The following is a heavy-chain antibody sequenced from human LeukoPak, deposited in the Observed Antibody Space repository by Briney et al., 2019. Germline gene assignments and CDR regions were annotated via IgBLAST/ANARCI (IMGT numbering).Heavy chain of an antibody. CDR1: GGSFSGYY. D-gene: IGHD5-12*01. CDR3: ARVQIRGYVCPFDY. Sequence: SETLSLTCAVYGGSFSGYYWSWIRQPPGKGLEWIGEINHSGSTNYNPSLKGRVTISVDTSKNQFSLKLSSVTAADTAVYYCARVQIRGYVCPFDYWGQGTLVTVSS. CDR2: INHSGST. J-gene: IGHJ4*02. V-gene: IGHV4-34*01.